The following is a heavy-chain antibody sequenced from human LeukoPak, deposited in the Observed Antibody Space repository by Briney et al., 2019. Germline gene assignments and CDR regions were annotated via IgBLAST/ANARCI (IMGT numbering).Heavy chain of an antibody. V-gene: IGHV5-51*01. Sequence: GASVKVSCKASGYTFTSYAMNWVRQAPGQGLEWMGIIYPGDSDARYSPSFQGQVTISADKSISTAYLQWSSLKASDTAMYYCARRRDLYSGGNYPFDYWGQGTLVTVSS. J-gene: IGHJ4*02. CDR1: GYTFTSYA. CDR3: ARRRDLYSGGNYPFDY. D-gene: IGHD1-26*01. CDR2: IYPGDSDA.